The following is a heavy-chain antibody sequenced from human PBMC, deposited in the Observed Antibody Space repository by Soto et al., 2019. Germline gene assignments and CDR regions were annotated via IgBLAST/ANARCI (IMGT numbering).Heavy chain of an antibody. J-gene: IGHJ4*02. CDR2: ISYDGSNK. Sequence: QVHLVESGGGVVQPGRSLRLSCAASGFTFSSYAMHWFRQAPGKGLEWVAVISYDGSNKEYADSVKGRFTISRDNSKNTLYLHMNSLRAEDTAVYYCAKVEGITMIVVEVPLDYWGQGTLVTVSS. V-gene: IGHV3-30*18. CDR3: AKVEGITMIVVEVPLDY. CDR1: GFTFSSYA. D-gene: IGHD3-22*01.